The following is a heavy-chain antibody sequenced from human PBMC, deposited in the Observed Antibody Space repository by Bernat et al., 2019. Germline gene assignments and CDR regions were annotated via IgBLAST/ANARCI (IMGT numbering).Heavy chain of an antibody. CDR2: ISSSNSYT. D-gene: IGHD2-15*01. V-gene: IGHV3-11*05. CDR1: GFTFGDYA. CDR3: ARIYRSGGSLDY. J-gene: IGHJ4*02. Sequence: VQLVESGGGLVQPGRSLRLSCTASGFTFGDYAMSWVRQAPGKGLEWVSYISSSNSYTNYADSVKGRFTISRDNAKNSLYLQMNSLRAEDTAVYYCARIYRSGGSLDYWGQGTLVTVSS.